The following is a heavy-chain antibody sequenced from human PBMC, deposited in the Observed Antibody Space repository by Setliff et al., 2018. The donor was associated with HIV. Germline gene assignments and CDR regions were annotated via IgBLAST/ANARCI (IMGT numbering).Heavy chain of an antibody. V-gene: IGHV3-7*01. CDR1: GFTFSSYW. J-gene: IGHJ4*02. Sequence: PGGSLRLSCAASGFTFSSYWMSWVRQAPGKGLEWVANIKQDGSEKYYVDSVKGRFTISRDNAKKSLYLQMNSLRAEDTDVYYCRAINYYDSSGYYSFDYWAREPWSPSPQ. CDR3: RAINYYDSSGYYSFDY. CDR2: IKQDGSEK. D-gene: IGHD3-22*01.